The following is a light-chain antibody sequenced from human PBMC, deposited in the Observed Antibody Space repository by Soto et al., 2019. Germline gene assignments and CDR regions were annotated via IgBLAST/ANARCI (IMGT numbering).Light chain of an antibody. J-gene: IGLJ2*01. V-gene: IGLV3-21*04. Sequence: SYELTQPPSVSVAPGKTARITCGGNNIGSKSVHWYQQKPGQAPVLVIYYDSDRPSGIPERFSGSNSGNTATLTISGVEAGDEADYYCQVWDSGSDHVVFGGGPKLPVL. CDR2: YDS. CDR3: QVWDSGSDHVV. CDR1: NIGSKS.